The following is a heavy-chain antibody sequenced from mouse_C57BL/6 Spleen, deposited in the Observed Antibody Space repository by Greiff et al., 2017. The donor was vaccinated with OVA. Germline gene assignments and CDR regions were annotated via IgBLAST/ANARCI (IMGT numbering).Heavy chain of an antibody. CDR1: GFTFSDYG. Sequence: EVKLVESGGGLVKPGGSLKLSCAASGFTFSDYGMHWVRQAPEKGLEWVAYISSGSSTIYYADTVKGRFTISRDNAKNTLFLQMTSLRSEDTAMYYCAQYGLVAMDYWGQGTSVTVSS. CDR2: ISSGSSTI. V-gene: IGHV5-17*01. CDR3: AQYGLVAMDY. D-gene: IGHD1-2*01. J-gene: IGHJ4*01.